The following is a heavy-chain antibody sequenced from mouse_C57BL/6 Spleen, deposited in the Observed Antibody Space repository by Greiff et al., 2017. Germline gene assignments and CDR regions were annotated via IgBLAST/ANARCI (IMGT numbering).Heavy chain of an antibody. CDR2: IDPSDSYT. Sequence: VQLQQPGAELVMPGASVKLSCKASGYTFPSYWMHWVKQRPGQGLEWIGEIDPSDSYTNYNQKFKGKSTLTVDKSSSTAYMQLSSLTSEDSAVYYCARSYGSSYFDYWGQGTTLTVSS. D-gene: IGHD1-1*01. J-gene: IGHJ2*01. CDR3: ARSYGSSYFDY. CDR1: GYTFPSYW. V-gene: IGHV1-69*01.